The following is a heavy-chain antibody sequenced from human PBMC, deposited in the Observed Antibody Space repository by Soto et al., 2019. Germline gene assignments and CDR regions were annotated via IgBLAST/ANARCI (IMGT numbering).Heavy chain of an antibody. CDR1: GFSFGSYY. V-gene: IGHV3-21*06. CDR2: ISPSSSFL. J-gene: IGHJ4*02. CDR3: ARVGTDYGSGSPYYSDY. D-gene: IGHD3-10*01. Sequence: EVQLVESGGGLVKPGGSLRLSFAASGFSFGSYYLNWVRQAPGRGLEWVSSISPSSSFLSYEDSVKGRFPISRDNAKSSVHLQMNSLRAEDTAVYFCARVGTDYGSGSPYYSDYWGQGTLVTVSS.